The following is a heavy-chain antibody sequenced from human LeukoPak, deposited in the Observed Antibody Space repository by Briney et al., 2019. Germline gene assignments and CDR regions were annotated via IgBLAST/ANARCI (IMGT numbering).Heavy chain of an antibody. J-gene: IGHJ2*01. Sequence: PGGSLRLSCTASASTFSSFPMSWVRQAPGRGLEWISSISSSGSHIYYADSLKGRFTVSRDNAKNSLYVQMNSLRAEDTAVYYCAKIGVSGHWYFDLWGRGTLVTVS. V-gene: IGHV3-21*01. CDR1: ASTFSSFP. CDR3: AKIGVSGHWYFDL. CDR2: ISSSGSHI. D-gene: IGHD5/OR15-5a*01.